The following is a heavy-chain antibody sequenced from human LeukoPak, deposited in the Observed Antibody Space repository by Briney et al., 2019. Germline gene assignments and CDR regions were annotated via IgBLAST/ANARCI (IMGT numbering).Heavy chain of an antibody. CDR2: IRPMNSDV. D-gene: IGHD6-19*01. CDR1: GYNFNTYW. J-gene: IGHJ4*02. V-gene: IGHV5-51*01. CDR3: ARRSSGWYGQDY. Sequence: TGESLKISCKGSGYNFNTYWVAWVRQLPGKGLEWMGIIRPMNSDVRYSPSFQGQVTISADRSINTAYLQWSSLTASDTAMYYCARRSSGWYGQDYWGQGTLVTVSS.